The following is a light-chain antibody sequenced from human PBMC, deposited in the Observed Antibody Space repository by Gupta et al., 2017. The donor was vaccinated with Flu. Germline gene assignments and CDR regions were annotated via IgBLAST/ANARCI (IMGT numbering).Light chain of an antibody. J-gene: IGKJ1*01. CDR3: QQSDISPRT. CDR2: RAS. Sequence: PPALSAFVGDRITLTCRASQPINSFLNWYQQRPGKAPKLLITRASNVQSGVPSRFSGSGSGTEFTLTIKRLQSEDFGTYYCQQSDISPRTFGQGTKVEVK. CDR1: QPINSF. V-gene: IGKV1-39*01.